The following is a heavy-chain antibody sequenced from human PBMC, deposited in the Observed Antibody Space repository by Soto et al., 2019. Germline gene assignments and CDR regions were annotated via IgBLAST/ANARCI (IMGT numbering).Heavy chain of an antibody. CDR1: GFTFSSYA. Sequence: GGSLRLSCAAPGFTFSSYAMSWVRQAPGKGLEWVSAISGSGGSTYYADSVKGRFTISRDNSKNTLYLQMNSLRAEDTAVYYCAKDLLESGGSYYRFDYWGQGTLVTVSS. V-gene: IGHV3-23*01. J-gene: IGHJ4*02. D-gene: IGHD2-15*01. CDR2: ISGSGGST. CDR3: AKDLLESGGSYYRFDY.